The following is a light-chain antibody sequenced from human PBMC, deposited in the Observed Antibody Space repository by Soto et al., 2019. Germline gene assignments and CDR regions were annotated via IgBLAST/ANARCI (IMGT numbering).Light chain of an antibody. CDR3: QQYGDSPLT. J-gene: IGKJ5*01. Sequence: EIVLTPSPATLSLSPGERATLCCRASQSVSSYLAWYQQTPGQAPRLLIYGASTRATGIPDRFSGSGSGTDFTLTISRLEPEDFGVYYCQQYGDSPLTSGPGTRLEI. CDR2: GAS. CDR1: QSVSSY. V-gene: IGKV3-20*01.